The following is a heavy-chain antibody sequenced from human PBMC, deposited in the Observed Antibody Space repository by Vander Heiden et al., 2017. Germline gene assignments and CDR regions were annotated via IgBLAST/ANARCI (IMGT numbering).Heavy chain of an antibody. CDR2: SYYSGST. CDR3: ARDTERYCSSTSCSLREFDL. J-gene: IGHJ2*01. CDR1: GGSISSGGYS. Sequence: QVQLQESGPGLVKPSQTLSLTCTVSGGSISSGGYSWGWIRQHPGKGLEWIGYSYYSGSTYYNPSLKSRVTISVDTSKNQFSLKLSSVTAADTAVYYCARDTERYCSSTSCSLREFDLWGRGTLVTVSS. D-gene: IGHD2-2*01. V-gene: IGHV4-31*03.